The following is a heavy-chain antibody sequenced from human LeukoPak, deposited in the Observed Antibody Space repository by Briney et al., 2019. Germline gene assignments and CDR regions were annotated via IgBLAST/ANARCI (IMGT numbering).Heavy chain of an antibody. CDR2: INHSGST. Sequence: TSETLSLTCAVYGGSFSGYYWSWIRQPPGKGLEWIGEINHSGSTNYNPSLKSRVTISVDTSKNQFSLKLSSVTAADTAVYYCARHPQYWGQGTLVTVSS. V-gene: IGHV4-34*01. CDR1: GGSFSGYY. CDR3: ARHPQY. J-gene: IGHJ4*02.